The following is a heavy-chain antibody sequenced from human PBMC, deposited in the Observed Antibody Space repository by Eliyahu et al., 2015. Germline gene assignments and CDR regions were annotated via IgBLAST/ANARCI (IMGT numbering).Heavy chain of an antibody. CDR1: GGSISSYY. CDR3: ARVRTGTYDAFDI. V-gene: IGHV4-59*01. CDR2: IYYSGST. Sequence: QVQLQESGPGLVKPSETLSLTCTVSGGSISSYYWSWIRQPPGKGLEWIGYIYYSGSTNYNPSLKSRVTISVDTSKNQFSLKLSSVTAADTAVYYCARVRTGTYDAFDIWGQGTMVTVSS. J-gene: IGHJ3*02. D-gene: IGHD1-1*01.